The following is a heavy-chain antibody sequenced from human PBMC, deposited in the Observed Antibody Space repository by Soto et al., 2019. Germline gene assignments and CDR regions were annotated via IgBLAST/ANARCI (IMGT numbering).Heavy chain of an antibody. J-gene: IGHJ5*02. Sequence: GSLRLSFAGSGFSFFSYAMSWVRQAPGKGLKWVSTISGSGVHTYYADSVKGRFVVSRDNDKNTVYLHMNSLTGEDTAIYFCAKVEMGWFAHWGQGTQVTVSS. CDR3: AKVEMGWFAH. V-gene: IGHV3-23*01. CDR2: ISGSGVHT. CDR1: GFSFFSYA. D-gene: IGHD2-8*01.